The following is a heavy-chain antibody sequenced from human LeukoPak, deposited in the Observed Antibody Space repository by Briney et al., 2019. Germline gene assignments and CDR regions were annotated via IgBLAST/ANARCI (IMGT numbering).Heavy chain of an antibody. CDR3: ARSKVGMSYYFDY. CDR2: IRYDGSNK. J-gene: IGHJ4*02. CDR1: GFTFSSYG. D-gene: IGHD1-14*01. Sequence: GGSLRLSCAASGFTFSSYGMHWVRQAPGKGLEWVAFIRYDGSNKYYADSVKGRFTISRDNSKNTLYLQMNSLRAEDTAVYYCARSKVGMSYYFDYWGQGTLVTVSS. V-gene: IGHV3-30*02.